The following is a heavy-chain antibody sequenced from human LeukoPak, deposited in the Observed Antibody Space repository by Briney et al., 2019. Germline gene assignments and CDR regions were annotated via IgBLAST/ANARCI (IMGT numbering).Heavy chain of an antibody. CDR2: IYYTGST. Sequence: SETLSLTCTVSGGSVSSGTYYWSWIRQPPGRGLEWIGYIYYTGSTNYNPSLKSRLTISVDTSKNQFSLKLSSVTAADTAVYYCARRGGSGRSFDYWGQEPWSPSPQ. CDR3: ARRGGSGRSFDY. V-gene: IGHV4-61*01. D-gene: IGHD3-10*01. CDR1: GGSVSSGTYY. J-gene: IGHJ4*01.